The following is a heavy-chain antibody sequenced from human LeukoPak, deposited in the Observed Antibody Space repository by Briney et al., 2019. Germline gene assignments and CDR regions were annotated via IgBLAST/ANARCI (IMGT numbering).Heavy chain of an antibody. Sequence: SETLSLTCTVSGGSISSYYWSWIRQPPGKGLEWIGYIYYSGSTNYNPSLKSRVTISVDTPKNQFSLKLSSVTAADTAVYYCARGVRGVSPYYFDYWGQGTLVTVSS. CDR3: ARGVRGVSPYYFDY. V-gene: IGHV4-59*01. CDR1: GGSISSYY. CDR2: IYYSGST. D-gene: IGHD3-10*01. J-gene: IGHJ4*02.